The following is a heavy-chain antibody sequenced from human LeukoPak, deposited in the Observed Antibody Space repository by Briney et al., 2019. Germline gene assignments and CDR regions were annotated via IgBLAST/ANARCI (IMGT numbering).Heavy chain of an antibody. V-gene: IGHV4-34*01. J-gene: IGHJ4*02. CDR2: INHSGGT. CDR1: GGSFSGYY. CDR3: ARAVLLWFGELYYFDY. Sequence: SETLSLTCAVYGGSFSGYYWSWIRQPPGKGLEWIGEINHSGGTNYNPSLKSRVTISVDTSKNQFSLKLSSVTAADTAVYYCARAVLLWFGELYYFDYWGQGTLVTVSS. D-gene: IGHD3-10*01.